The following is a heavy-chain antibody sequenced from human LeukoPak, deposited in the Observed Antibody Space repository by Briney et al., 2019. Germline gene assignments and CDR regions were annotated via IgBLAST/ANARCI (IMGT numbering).Heavy chain of an antibody. CDR3: ARGRGLGAFDI. CDR2: IHHSGSA. CDR1: GGSISGYY. J-gene: IGHJ3*02. D-gene: IGHD3-10*01. Sequence: SETLSLTCAVYGGSISGYYWNWIRQPPGKGLEWIAEIHHSGSANYNPSLKSRVTISVDRSKNQFSLKLSSVTAADTAVYYCARGRGLGAFDIWGQGTMVTVSS. V-gene: IGHV4-34*01.